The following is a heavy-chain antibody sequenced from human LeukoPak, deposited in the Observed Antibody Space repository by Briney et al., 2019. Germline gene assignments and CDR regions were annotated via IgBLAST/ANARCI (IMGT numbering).Heavy chain of an antibody. CDR2: ISGSGGST. J-gene: IGHJ4*02. CDR1: GFTFSSYA. D-gene: IGHD2-2*03. CDR3: AKANGYCSSTRCYDHYFDY. Sequence: GGSLRLSCAASGFTFSSYAMSWVRQAPGKGLEWVSAISGSGGSTYYADSVKGRFTISRDNSGNTLYLQMNSLRADDTAVYYCAKANGYCSSTRCYDHYFDYWGQGTLVTVSS. V-gene: IGHV3-23*01.